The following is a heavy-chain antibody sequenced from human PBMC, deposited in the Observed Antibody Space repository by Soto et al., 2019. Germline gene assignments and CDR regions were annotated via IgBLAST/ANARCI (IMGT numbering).Heavy chain of an antibody. CDR3: AKRYPGFNIPGYCSGGSCRGVDP. J-gene: IGHJ5*02. CDR2: INPLPTSGST. CDR1: GYIFTNYY. V-gene: IGHV1-46*04. D-gene: IGHD2-15*01. Sequence: GASVKVSCKASGYIFTNYYIHWVRQAPGQGLEWMAIINPLPTSGSTYYADSVKGRFTISRDNSKNTLYLQMNSLRAEDTAVYYCAKRYPGFNIPGYCSGGSCRGVDPWGQGTLVTVSS.